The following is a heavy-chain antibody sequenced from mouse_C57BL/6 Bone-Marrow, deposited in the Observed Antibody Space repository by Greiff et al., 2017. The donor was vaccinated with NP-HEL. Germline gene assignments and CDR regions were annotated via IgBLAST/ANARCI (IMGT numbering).Heavy chain of an antibody. CDR2: IDPSDSYT. Sequence: QVQLQQPGAELVMPGASVKLSCKASGYTFTSYWMHWVKQRPGQGLEWIGEIDPSDSYTNYNQKFKGKSTLTVDKSSSTAYLQLSSLPSEDSAVYYCARSNYSNSFAYWGQGTLVTVSA. CDR3: ARSNYSNSFAY. J-gene: IGHJ3*01. CDR1: GYTFTSYW. V-gene: IGHV1-69*01. D-gene: IGHD2-5*01.